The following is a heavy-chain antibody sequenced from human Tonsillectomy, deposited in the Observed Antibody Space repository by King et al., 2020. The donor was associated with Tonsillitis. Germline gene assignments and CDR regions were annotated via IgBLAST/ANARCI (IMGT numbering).Heavy chain of an antibody. CDR1: EYSFTKYW. CDR2: IDPSDSYT. D-gene: IGHD3-3*02. V-gene: IGHV5-10-1*03. CDR3: TRRGWVLASISSGAYYGMDV. J-gene: IGHJ6*02. Sequence: QLVQSGAEVKKPGESLRISCKGSEYSFTKYWINWVRQMPGKGLEWMGRIDPSDSYTNYNPSFQGHVTISVDKSINTAYLQWTSLKASDTAMYYCTRRGWVLASISSGAYYGMDVWGQGTTVTVFS.